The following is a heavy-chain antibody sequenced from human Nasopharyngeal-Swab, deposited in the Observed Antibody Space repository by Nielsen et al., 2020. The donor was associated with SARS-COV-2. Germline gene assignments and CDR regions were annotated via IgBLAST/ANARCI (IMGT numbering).Heavy chain of an antibody. D-gene: IGHD4-11*01. Sequence: GESLKISCAASGFTFSSYWMHWDRQAPGKGLVWVSRINGDGSSTTYADSVRGRFTISSDNAKNMLYLQLNSLRAEDTAVYYCARGGLYSNYLFDYWGQGTLVAVSS. V-gene: IGHV3-74*01. J-gene: IGHJ4*02. CDR1: GFTFSSYW. CDR2: INGDGSST. CDR3: ARGGLYSNYLFDY.